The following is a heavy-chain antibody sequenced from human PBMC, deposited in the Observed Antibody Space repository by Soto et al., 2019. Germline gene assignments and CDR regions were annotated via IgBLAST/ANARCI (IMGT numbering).Heavy chain of an antibody. J-gene: IGHJ5*02. V-gene: IGHV1-2*02. Sequence: ASVKVSCKASGYTFTGYFIHWVRQAPGEGLEWVGYINPNSGVTKYAPRFLGRVTITRDTSIRTAYMDLNNLRSDDTAVYFCARGGGPILAARPWGQGTLVTVS. CDR3: ARGGGPILAARP. CDR2: INPNSGVT. D-gene: IGHD3-10*01. CDR1: GYTFTGYF.